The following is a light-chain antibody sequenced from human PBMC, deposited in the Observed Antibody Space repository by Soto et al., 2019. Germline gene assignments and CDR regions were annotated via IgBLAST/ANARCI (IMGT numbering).Light chain of an antibody. CDR2: DAF. Sequence: EIVLTQSPATLALSPGERATLSCRASRSVSRNYLAWYQQKPGQAPRLLIYDAFNRATGIPARFSGSGSGTDFTLTISSLEPEDFAVYYCQQRSNWPSGTFGQGTKVDIK. V-gene: IGKV3-11*01. CDR3: QQRSNWPSGT. CDR1: RSVSRNY. J-gene: IGKJ1*01.